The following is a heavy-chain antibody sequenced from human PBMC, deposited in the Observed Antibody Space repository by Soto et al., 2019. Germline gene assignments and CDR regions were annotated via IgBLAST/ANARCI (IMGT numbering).Heavy chain of an antibody. CDR1: GFPFSTYG. CDR2: LWYDGNTK. J-gene: IGHJ4*02. CDR3: ARADYDCCGYVDF. Sequence: PGGSLRLSCAASGFPFSTYGMHLVRQAPGRGLEWVAFLWYDGNTKYYGDSVKGRFTISRDSSKNTLYLHMNRLRAEETAVYYCARADYDCCGYVDFWGQGTLVTVSS. D-gene: IGHD3-22*01. V-gene: IGHV3-33*01.